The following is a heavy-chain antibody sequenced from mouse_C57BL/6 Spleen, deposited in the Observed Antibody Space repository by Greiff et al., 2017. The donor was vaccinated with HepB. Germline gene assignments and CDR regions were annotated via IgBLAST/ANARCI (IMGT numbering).Heavy chain of an antibody. J-gene: IGHJ2*01. V-gene: IGHV1-81*01. D-gene: IGHD2-5*01. Sequence: LVESGAELARPGASVKLSCKASGYTFTSYGISWVKQRTGQGLEWIGEIYPRSGNTYYNEKFKGKATLTADKSSSTAYMELRSLTSEDSAVYFCARGSNYDFDYWGQGTTLTVSS. CDR2: IYPRSGNT. CDR1: GYTFTSYG. CDR3: ARGSNYDFDY.